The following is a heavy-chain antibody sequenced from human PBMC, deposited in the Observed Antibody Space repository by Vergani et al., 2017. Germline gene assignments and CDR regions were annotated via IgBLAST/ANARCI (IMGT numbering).Heavy chain of an antibody. CDR3: SRGRFKGPYYSSGYYPPPKEGYYCYGMDV. Sequence: QVQLQQWGAGLLKPSETLSLTCAVYGGSFSGYYWSWIRQPPGKGLEWIGEINHSGSTNYNPSLKSRVTISVDTSKNQFSLKLSSVTAADTAVYYFSRGRFKGPYYSSGYYPPPKEGYYCYGMDVWGQGTRVTGSS. D-gene: IGHD3-22*01. J-gene: IGHJ6*02. CDR1: GGSFSGYY. V-gene: IGHV4-34*01. CDR2: INHSGST.